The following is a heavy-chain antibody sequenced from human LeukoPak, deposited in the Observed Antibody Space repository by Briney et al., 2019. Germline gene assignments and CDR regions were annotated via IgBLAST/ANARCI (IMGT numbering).Heavy chain of an antibody. D-gene: IGHD2-15*01. V-gene: IGHV3-48*02. Sequence: GGSLRLSCVASGFTFTGSSMNWVRQAPGKGLEWVSYITSGSTTISYADSVKGRFTISRDNAKNSLYLQMNSLRDEDTAVYYCARGARSCSGGSCYSGWFDPWGQGTLVTVSS. CDR2: ITSGSTTI. CDR3: ARGARSCSGGSCYSGWFDP. CDR1: GFTFTGSS. J-gene: IGHJ5*02.